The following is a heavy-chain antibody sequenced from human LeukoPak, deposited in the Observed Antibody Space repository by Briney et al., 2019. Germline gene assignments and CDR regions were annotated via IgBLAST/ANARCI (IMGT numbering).Heavy chain of an antibody. CDR3: TRDQTPYY. V-gene: IGHV3-49*03. Sequence: PGGSLRLSCAASGFNFNRYWMNWIRQAPGKGLEWVGFIRSQIYGGTPEYAASVKGRFTISRDDSEGVAYLQMNSLKTEDTAVYYCTRDQTPYYWGQGTLVTVSS. J-gene: IGHJ4*02. CDR1: GFNFNRYW. CDR2: IRSQIYGGTP.